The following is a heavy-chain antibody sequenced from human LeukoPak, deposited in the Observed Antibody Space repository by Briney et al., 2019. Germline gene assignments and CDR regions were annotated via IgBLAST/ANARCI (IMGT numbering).Heavy chain of an antibody. Sequence: QPGGSLRLSCAASGFTFSSYTMSWVRQAPGKGLEWVSAISGSGGSTYYADSVKGRFTISRDNSKNTLYLQMNSLRAEDTAVYYCAKGRTTIFGVVSALDYWGQGTLVTVSS. J-gene: IGHJ4*02. CDR2: ISGSGGST. V-gene: IGHV3-23*01. CDR3: AKGRTTIFGVVSALDY. CDR1: GFTFSSYT. D-gene: IGHD3-3*01.